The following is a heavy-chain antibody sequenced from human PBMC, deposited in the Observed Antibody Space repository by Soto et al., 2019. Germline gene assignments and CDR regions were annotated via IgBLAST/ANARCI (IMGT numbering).Heavy chain of an antibody. CDR2: INHSGST. J-gene: IGHJ4*02. Sequence: SETLSLTCAVYGGSFSGYYWSWIRQPPGKGLEWIGEINHSGSTNYNPSLKSRVTISVDTSKNQFSLKLSSVTAADTAVYYCARTPGGPMVRGVLGYWGQGTLVTVSS. CDR3: ARTPGGPMVRGVLGY. CDR1: GGSFSGYY. D-gene: IGHD3-10*01. V-gene: IGHV4-34*01.